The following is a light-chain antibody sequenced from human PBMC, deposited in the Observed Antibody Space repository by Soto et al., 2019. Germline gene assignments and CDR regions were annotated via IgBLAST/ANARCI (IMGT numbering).Light chain of an antibody. CDR1: RTDVGKYNL. CDR2: EVN. V-gene: IGLV2-23*02. J-gene: IGLJ3*02. CDR3: CPYAGTRTWV. Sequence: QSVLTQPASVSGSPGQSITISCTGDRTDVGKYNLVSWYQQHPGTAPKLILFEVNKRPSVVSHRFSGSKSGNTASLTISGLQAEDESDYYCCPYAGTRTWVFGGGTKVTVL.